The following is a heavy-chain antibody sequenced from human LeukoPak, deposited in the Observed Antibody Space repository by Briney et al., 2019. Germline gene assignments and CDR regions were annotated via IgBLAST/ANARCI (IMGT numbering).Heavy chain of an antibody. V-gene: IGHV3-21*01. CDR3: ARVNYYDSSGYYGLDY. D-gene: IGHD3-22*01. Sequence: GGSLRLSCAASGFTFSSYSMNWVRQAPGKGLEWVSSISSSSSYIYYADSVKGRFTISRDNAKNSLYLQMNSLGAEDTTVYYCARVNYYDSSGYYGLDYWGQGTLVTVSS. CDR1: GFTFSSYS. J-gene: IGHJ4*02. CDR2: ISSSSSYI.